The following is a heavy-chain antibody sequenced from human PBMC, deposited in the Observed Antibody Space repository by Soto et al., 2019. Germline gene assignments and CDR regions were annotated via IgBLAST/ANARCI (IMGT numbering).Heavy chain of an antibody. J-gene: IGHJ4*02. CDR2: ISLDNSKT. V-gene: IGHV1-18*04. D-gene: IGHD4-17*01. Sequence: QVKMVQSGAEVKKPGASVKVSCQASGYTFVNHDISWVRQAPGQGLEWMGWISLDNSKTKSEPKFQGRLTMTTDTSTRTAYMELRSLKSADTAVYYCARERLASHYCDYGNYYLDYWGQGTPVTVSS. CDR3: ARERLASHYCDYGNYYLDY. CDR1: GYTFVNHD.